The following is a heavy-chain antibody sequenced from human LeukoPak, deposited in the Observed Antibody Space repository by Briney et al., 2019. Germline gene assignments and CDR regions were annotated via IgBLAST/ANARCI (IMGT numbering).Heavy chain of an antibody. D-gene: IGHD6-19*01. CDR2: INPSGGTT. CDR3: ARAYSSGWYLSRAFDI. J-gene: IGHJ3*02. CDR1: GYTFTNYY. Sequence: SVKVSCKASGYTFTNYYLHLLRQAPGQRLEWTGIINPSGGTTSYAQKFLVRVTMTRDTSTSTVYMELTSLRSGDTAVCYCARAYSSGWYLSRAFDIWGQGTMITVSS. V-gene: IGHV1-46*01.